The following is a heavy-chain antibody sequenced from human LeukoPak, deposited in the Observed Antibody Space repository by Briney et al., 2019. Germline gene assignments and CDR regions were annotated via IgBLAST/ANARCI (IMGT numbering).Heavy chain of an antibody. CDR3: ARDRSYYGSGSSFDP. CDR2: IKQDGSEK. J-gene: IGHJ5*02. D-gene: IGHD3-10*01. V-gene: IGHV3-7*01. Sequence: GGSLRLSCAASGFTFSSYWMSWVRQAPGKGLEWVANIKQDGSEKYYVDSVKGRFTISRDNSKNTLYLQMGSLRAEDTAVYYCARDRSYYGSGSSFDPWGQGTLVTVSS. CDR1: GFTFSSYW.